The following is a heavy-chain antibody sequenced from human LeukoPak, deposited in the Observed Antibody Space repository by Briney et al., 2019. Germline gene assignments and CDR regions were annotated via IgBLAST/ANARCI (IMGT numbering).Heavy chain of an antibody. J-gene: IGHJ4*02. CDR1: GGSISSYY. CDR2: IYYSGST. CDR3: ARREDYYDY. V-gene: IGHV4-59*08. D-gene: IGHD2-15*01. Sequence: SETLSLTCTVSGGSISSYYWSWIRQPPGKGLEWIGYIYYSGSTNYNPSLKSRVTISIDTSKNHFSLKLTSVSAADTAVYYCARREDYYDYWGQGILVTVSS.